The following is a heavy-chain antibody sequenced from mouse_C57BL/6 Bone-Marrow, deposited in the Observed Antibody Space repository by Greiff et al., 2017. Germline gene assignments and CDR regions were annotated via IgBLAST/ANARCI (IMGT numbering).Heavy chain of an antibody. D-gene: IGHD4-1*01. CDR1: GFTFSDYG. V-gene: IGHV5-17*01. Sequence: EVNLVESGGGLVKPGGSLKLSCAASGFTFSDYGMHWVRQAPEKGLEWVAYISSGSSTIYYADTVKGRFTISRDNAKKTLFLQMTSLSSEDTAMYYCAKHWDGYAMDYWGQGTSVTVSS. J-gene: IGHJ4*01. CDR2: ISSGSSTI. CDR3: AKHWDGYAMDY.